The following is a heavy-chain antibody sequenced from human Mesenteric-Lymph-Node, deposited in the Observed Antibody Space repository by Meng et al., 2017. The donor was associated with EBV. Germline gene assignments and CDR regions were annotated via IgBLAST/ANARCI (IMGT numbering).Heavy chain of an antibody. CDR1: GWAFSNHY. D-gene: IGHD1-26*01. CDR3: ARLIVGSLSTFDY. Sequence: QRWRGGAVLLKPSETLSLTCAGYGWAFSNHYWSWIRQPPGKGLGWIGEINHSGSTSYNPSLKSRVTISVDTAKNQFSLKMSSVTAADTAVYYCARLIVGSLSTFDYWGQGALVTVSS. J-gene: IGHJ4*02. V-gene: IGHV4-34*01. CDR2: INHSGST.